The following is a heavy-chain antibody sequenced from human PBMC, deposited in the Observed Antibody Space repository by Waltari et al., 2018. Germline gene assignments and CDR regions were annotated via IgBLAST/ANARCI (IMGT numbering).Heavy chain of an antibody. CDR3: ARAGSMVQGIVADWLDS. CDR2: ICSSGGAR. D-gene: IGHD2-21*01. Sequence: QVQLVQSGAEVKKTGASVKVSCKASGYTFTSHYMHWGRQAPGQGLEWMGVICSSGGARSYAQKFQGRVTMTRDTSTSTVYMELSSLRPEDTAVYYCARAGSMVQGIVADWLDSWGQGTLVTVSS. CDR1: GYTFTSHY. V-gene: IGHV1-46*01. J-gene: IGHJ5*01.